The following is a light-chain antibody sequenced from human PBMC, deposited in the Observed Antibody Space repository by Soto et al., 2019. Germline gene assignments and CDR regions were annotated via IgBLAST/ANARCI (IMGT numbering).Light chain of an antibody. CDR2: EVT. J-gene: IGLJ3*02. V-gene: IGLV2-8*01. CDR1: SSDVGGYNY. Sequence: QSALTQPPSASGSPGQSVTISCTGTSSDVGGYNYVSWYQQHPGKVPKLMIYEVTKRPSGVPDRFSGSKSGNTASLTVSGLQDEDEADYCCSSYAGSNIFVFGGGTKLTVL. CDR3: SSYAGSNIFV.